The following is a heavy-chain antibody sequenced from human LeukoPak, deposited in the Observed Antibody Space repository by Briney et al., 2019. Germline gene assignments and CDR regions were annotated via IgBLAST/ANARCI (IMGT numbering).Heavy chain of an antibody. CDR3: ARWVRYFDY. CDR1: GGSISSYY. CDR2: IYYSGST. Sequence: SETLSLTCTVSGGSISSYYRSWIRQPPGKGLEWIGYIYYSGSTNYNPSPKSRVTISVDTSKNQFSLKLSSVTAADTAVYYCARWVRYFDYWGQGTLVTVSS. V-gene: IGHV4-59*08. J-gene: IGHJ4*02. D-gene: IGHD1-1*01.